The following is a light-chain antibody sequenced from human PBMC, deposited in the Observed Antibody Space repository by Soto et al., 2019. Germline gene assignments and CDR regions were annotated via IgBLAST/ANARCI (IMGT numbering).Light chain of an antibody. Sequence: EIVLTQSPGTLSLSPGERATLSCRASQSVSSSYLAWYQKKPGQAPRLLIYGASSRATGIPDRFSGSKSGTDFTLTISRPEPEDFAMYYCQQYGNSPLTLGHGTQLKIK. CDR2: GAS. V-gene: IGKV3-20*01. J-gene: IGKJ2*01. CDR3: QQYGNSPLT. CDR1: QSVSSSY.